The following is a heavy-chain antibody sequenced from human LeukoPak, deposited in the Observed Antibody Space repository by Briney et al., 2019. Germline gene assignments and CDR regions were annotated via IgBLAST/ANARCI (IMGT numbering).Heavy chain of an antibody. D-gene: IGHD6-13*01. Sequence: TSETLSLTCTVSGGSISSGSYYWSWIRQPAGKGLEWIGHIYTSGSTNYNPSLKSRVTISVDTSKNQFSLKLTSVTAADTAVYYCARAYHSSWYLNWFDPWGQGTLVTVSS. CDR3: ARAYHSSWYLNWFDP. V-gene: IGHV4-61*09. CDR1: GGSISSGSYY. J-gene: IGHJ5*02. CDR2: IYTSGST.